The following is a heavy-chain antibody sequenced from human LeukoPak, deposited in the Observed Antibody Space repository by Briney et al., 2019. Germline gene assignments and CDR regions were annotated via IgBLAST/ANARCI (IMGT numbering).Heavy chain of an antibody. V-gene: IGHV3-23*01. J-gene: IGHJ4*02. CDR3: AKERYTSSWYLADY. CDR1: GFTVSTYA. Sequence: GGPLRLSCAASGFTVSTYAMSWVRQAPGKGLEWVSSISGSGGTTYYADSVKGRFTISRDNAKNTLYLQMNSLRAEDTAVYYCAKERYTSSWYLADYWGQGTLVTVSS. D-gene: IGHD6-13*01. CDR2: ISGSGGTT.